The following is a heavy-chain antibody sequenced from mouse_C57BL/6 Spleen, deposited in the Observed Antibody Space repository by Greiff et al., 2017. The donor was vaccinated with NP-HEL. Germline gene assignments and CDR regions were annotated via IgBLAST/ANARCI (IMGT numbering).Heavy chain of an antibody. D-gene: IGHD1-1*01. J-gene: IGHJ4*01. V-gene: IGHV1-72*01. CDR2: IDPNSGGT. Sequence: QVQLQQSGAELVKPGASVKLSCKASSYTFTSYWMHWVKQRPGRGLEWIGRIDPNSGGTKYNEKFKSKATLTVDKPSSTAYMQLSSLTSEDSAVYYCASPNYYGSRGAMDYWGQGTSVTVSS. CDR3: ASPNYYGSRGAMDY. CDR1: SYTFTSYW.